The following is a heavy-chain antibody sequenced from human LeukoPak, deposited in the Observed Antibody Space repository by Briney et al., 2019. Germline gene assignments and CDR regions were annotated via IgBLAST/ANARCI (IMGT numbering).Heavy chain of an antibody. CDR2: IDNDGSDT. CDR1: GFTFSSHW. Sequence: GGSLRLSCVVSGFTFSSHWMHWVRQAPGKGLVWVSRIDNDGSDTVYTDSVKGRFTISRDNSKNTLYLQMNSLRAEDTAVYYCARAYCGGDCGFDYWGQGTLVTVSS. J-gene: IGHJ4*02. V-gene: IGHV3-74*01. CDR3: ARAYCGGDCGFDY. D-gene: IGHD2-21*02.